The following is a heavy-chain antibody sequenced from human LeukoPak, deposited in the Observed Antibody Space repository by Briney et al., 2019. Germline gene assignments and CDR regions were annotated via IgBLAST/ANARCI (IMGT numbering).Heavy chain of an antibody. D-gene: IGHD2-21*01. J-gene: IGHJ4*02. CDR1: GGSISSGGYS. CDR2: IYHSGST. V-gene: IGHV4-30-2*01. Sequence: SQTLSLTCAVSGGSISSGGYSWSWIRQPPGKGLEWIGYIYHSGSTYYNPSLKSRVTISVDRSKNQFSLKLSSVTAADTAVYYCARADVAKGVDYWGLGTLVTVSS. CDR3: ARADVAKGVDY.